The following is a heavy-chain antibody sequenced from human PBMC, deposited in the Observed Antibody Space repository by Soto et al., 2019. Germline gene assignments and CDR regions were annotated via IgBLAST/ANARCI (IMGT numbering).Heavy chain of an antibody. Sequence: PSETQSLTCTVSGGSISSYYWSWIRQPPGKGLEWIGYIYYSGNTNYNPSLKSRVTISVDTSKNQFSLKLRSVTAADTAVYYCARANYYDSSGYYRYDAFDIWGQGTMVTVSS. J-gene: IGHJ3*02. CDR3: ARANYYDSSGYYRYDAFDI. CDR2: IYYSGNT. D-gene: IGHD3-22*01. V-gene: IGHV4-59*08. CDR1: GGSISSYY.